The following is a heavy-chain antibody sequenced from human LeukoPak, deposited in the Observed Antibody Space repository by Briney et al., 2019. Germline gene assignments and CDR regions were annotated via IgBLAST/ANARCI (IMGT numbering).Heavy chain of an antibody. D-gene: IGHD3-10*01. J-gene: IGHJ5*02. CDR3: ARRGASIAITMVRGVRNFNWFDP. Sequence: PSETLSLTCAVYGGSFSGYYWSWIRQPPGKGLEWIGEINHSGSTNYNPSLKSRVTISVDTSKNQFSLKLSSVTAADTAVYYCARRGASIAITMVRGVRNFNWFDPWGQGTLVTVSS. V-gene: IGHV4-34*01. CDR1: GGSFSGYY. CDR2: INHSGST.